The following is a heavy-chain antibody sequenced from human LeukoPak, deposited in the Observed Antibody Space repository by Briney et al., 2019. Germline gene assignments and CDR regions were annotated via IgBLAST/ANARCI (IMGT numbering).Heavy chain of an antibody. D-gene: IGHD1-14*01. Sequence: PGGSLRLSCAASGFTFSSYGMHWVRQAPGKGLAWVAFIRYDGSNKYYADSVKGRFTISRDNSKNTLYLEMNSLSPDDTAVYYCARGVEPLAANTLAYWGQGTLVTVSS. V-gene: IGHV3-30*02. CDR3: ARGVEPLAANTLAY. CDR2: IRYDGSNK. J-gene: IGHJ4*02. CDR1: GFTFSSYG.